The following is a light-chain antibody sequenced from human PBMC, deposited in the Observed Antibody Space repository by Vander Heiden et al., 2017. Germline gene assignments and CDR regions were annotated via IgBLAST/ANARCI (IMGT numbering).Light chain of an antibody. V-gene: IGLV1-51*02. CDR3: ATWDASLSAWV. Sequence: QSVLTQPPSVSAAPGQKVTIPCSGCSSNIGYNSVSWYQHLPGTAPKLLVYENIKRPSGIPDRFSGSKSGTSATLGITGLQTGDEADYYCATWDASLSAWVFGGGTKLTVL. CDR2: ENI. J-gene: IGLJ3*02. CDR1: SSNIGYNS.